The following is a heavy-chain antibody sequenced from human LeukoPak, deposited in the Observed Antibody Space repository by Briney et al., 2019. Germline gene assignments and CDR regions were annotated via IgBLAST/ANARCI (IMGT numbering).Heavy chain of an antibody. D-gene: IGHD2-8*02. CDR1: GGSISSYY. V-gene: IGHV4-59*08. J-gene: IGHJ4*02. CDR3: AGHHPRNTVDF. CDR2: ISDIGGI. Sequence: SETLSLTCTVSGGSISSYYWSWIRQPPGKGLEWIAYISDIGGINYNPSLKSRVTISLDTSKNQFPLKLSSVTAADTAVYYCAGHHPRNTVDFWGQGTLVTVSS.